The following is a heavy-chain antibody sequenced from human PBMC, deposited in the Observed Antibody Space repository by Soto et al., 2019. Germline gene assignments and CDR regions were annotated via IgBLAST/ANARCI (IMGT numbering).Heavy chain of an antibody. CDR1: GVTFNSYT. Sequence: VASVKVSCKASGVTFNSYTISWVRQAPGQGLEWMGGIIPIFATPKYAQKFQGRVTITADESTSTTYMELSSLRSEDTAVFYCARVVMTTVPASYYYGMDVWGQGTTVTVSS. J-gene: IGHJ6*02. V-gene: IGHV1-69*13. CDR3: ARVVMTTVPASYYYGMDV. CDR2: IIPIFATP. D-gene: IGHD4-4*01.